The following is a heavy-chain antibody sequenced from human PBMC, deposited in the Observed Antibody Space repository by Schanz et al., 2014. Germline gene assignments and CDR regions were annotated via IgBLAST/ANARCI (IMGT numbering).Heavy chain of an antibody. D-gene: IGHD3-10*01. CDR2: IWYDENNK. V-gene: IGHV3-33*01. CDR3: ARANYRRKINFDY. CDR1: GFTFSSYG. J-gene: IGHJ4*02. Sequence: QVQLVGSGGGVVQFGRSLRLSCVASGFTFSSYGMHWVRQAPGKGLEWVAVIWYDENNKYYADSVKGRFTMSRDNSKNTLYLQMNSLRAEDTAVYYCARANYRRKINFDYWGRGTLXTVSS.